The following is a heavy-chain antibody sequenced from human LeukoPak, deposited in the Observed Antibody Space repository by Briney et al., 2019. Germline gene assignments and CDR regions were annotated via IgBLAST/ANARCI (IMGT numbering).Heavy chain of an antibody. J-gene: IGHJ6*04. CDR3: ARDHSIFGVVIMGPDV. Sequence: PGGSLRLSCAASGFTFSSYAMHWVRQAPGKGLEWGAVISYDGSNKYYADSGKGRFTTSRDNSKNTLYLQMNRLRAEDTAVYYCARDHSIFGVVIMGPDVWGKGTTVTVSS. D-gene: IGHD3-3*01. CDR2: ISYDGSNK. V-gene: IGHV3-30*01. CDR1: GFTFSSYA.